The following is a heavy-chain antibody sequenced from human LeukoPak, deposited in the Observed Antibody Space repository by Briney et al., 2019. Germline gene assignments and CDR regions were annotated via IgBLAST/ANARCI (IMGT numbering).Heavy chain of an antibody. Sequence: SGPTLVNPTQTLTLTCTFSGFSLTTSGMRVSWIRQPPGKALEWLARIDWDDDKFYSTSLKTRLNVSMETAKNQVVLKMTNMDPVDTATYYCARTGTYCSSASCTFFFDYWGQGTLVTVSS. CDR2: IDWDDDK. CDR3: ARTGTYCSSASCTFFFDY. CDR1: GFSLTTSGMR. V-gene: IGHV2-70*04. J-gene: IGHJ4*02. D-gene: IGHD2-2*01.